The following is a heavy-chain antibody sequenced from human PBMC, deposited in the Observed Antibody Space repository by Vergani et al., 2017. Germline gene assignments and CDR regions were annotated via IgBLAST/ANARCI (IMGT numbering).Heavy chain of an antibody. V-gene: IGHV3-7*01. Sequence: EVQLVESGGGLVQPGGSLRLSCAASGFTFSSYWMSWVRQAPGKGLEWVANIKQDGSEKYYADSVKGRFTISRDNSKNTLYLQMNSLRAEDTAVYYCARGDPGYSSSWSLDYWGQGTLVTVSS. D-gene: IGHD6-13*01. CDR2: IKQDGSEK. CDR3: ARGDPGYSSSWSLDY. J-gene: IGHJ4*02. CDR1: GFTFSSYW.